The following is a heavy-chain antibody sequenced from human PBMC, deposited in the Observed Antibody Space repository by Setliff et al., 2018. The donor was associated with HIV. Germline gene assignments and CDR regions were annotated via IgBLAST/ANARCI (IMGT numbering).Heavy chain of an antibody. CDR1: GGTLNSYA. J-gene: IGHJ6*03. CDR3: AADLIIAGRLDYYYMDV. D-gene: IGHD6-6*01. V-gene: IGHV1-69*13. CDR2: IIPIFGTT. Sequence: SVKVSCKASGGTLNSYALNWVRQAPGQGLEWMGGIIPIFGTTKYPLRFQGRVTITADESTSTAYMELSSLRSEDTALYYCAADLIIAGRLDYYYMDVWGKGTTVTVSS.